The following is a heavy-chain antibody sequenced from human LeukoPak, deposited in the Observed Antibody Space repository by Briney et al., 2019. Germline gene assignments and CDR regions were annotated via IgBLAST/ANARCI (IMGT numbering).Heavy chain of an antibody. J-gene: IGHJ4*02. CDR1: GYTFRHYW. CDR2: IYPGDSDT. Sequence: GESLKISCRVSGYTFRHYWIGWVRQKPGKGLECMAIIYPGDSDTRYSPSFQGQVTISADKSINTVFLQWNSLKASDSAIYYCSRQGPPGRSPTPQLDYWGQGTLVTVSS. CDR3: SRQGPPGRSPTPQLDY. D-gene: IGHD1-26*01. V-gene: IGHV5-51*01.